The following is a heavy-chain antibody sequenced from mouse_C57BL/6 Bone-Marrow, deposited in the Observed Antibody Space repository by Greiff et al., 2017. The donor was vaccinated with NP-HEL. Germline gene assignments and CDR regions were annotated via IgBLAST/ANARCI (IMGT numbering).Heavy chain of an antibody. CDR3: ARPHYYGSSYFDY. Sequence: QVQLQQPGAELVMPGASVKLSCKASGYTFTSYWMHWVKQRPGQGLEWIGEIDPSDSYTNYNQKFKGKSTLTVDKSSSTAYMQLSSLTSEASAVYYCARPHYYGSSYFDYWGQGTTLTVSS. J-gene: IGHJ2*01. D-gene: IGHD1-1*01. CDR1: GYTFTSYW. CDR2: IDPSDSYT. V-gene: IGHV1-69*01.